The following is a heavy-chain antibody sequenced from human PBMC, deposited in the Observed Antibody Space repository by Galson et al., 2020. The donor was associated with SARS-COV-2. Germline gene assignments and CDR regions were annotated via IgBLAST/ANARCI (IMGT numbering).Heavy chain of an antibody. CDR2: IRSKAYGGTT. Sequence: TGGSLRLSCTASGFTFGAYAMSWVRQAPGKGLEWVGFIRSKAYGGTTEYAASVKGRFTISRDDSKSIAYLQMNSLKTEDTAVYYCTRDDFWSGYYGYWGQGTLVTVSS. D-gene: IGHD3-3*01. CDR3: TRDDFWSGYYGY. J-gene: IGHJ4*02. CDR1: GFTFGAYA. V-gene: IGHV3-49*04.